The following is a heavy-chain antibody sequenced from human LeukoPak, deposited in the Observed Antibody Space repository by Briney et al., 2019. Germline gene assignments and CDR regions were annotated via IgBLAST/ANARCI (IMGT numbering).Heavy chain of an antibody. CDR1: GRSISSGSYY. Sequence: PSETLSLTCTVSGRSISSGSYYWSWIRQPAGKGLEWIGRIYTSGSTNNHPSLKSRVTISVDTSKNQFSLKLSSVTAADTAVYYCARGTNGGGSSWYPYYYYYMDVWGKGTTVTVSS. CDR3: ARGTNGGGSSWYPYYYYYMDV. D-gene: IGHD6-13*01. CDR2: IYTSGST. J-gene: IGHJ6*03. V-gene: IGHV4-61*02.